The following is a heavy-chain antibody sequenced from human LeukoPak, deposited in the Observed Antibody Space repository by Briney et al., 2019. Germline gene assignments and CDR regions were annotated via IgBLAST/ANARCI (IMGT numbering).Heavy chain of an antibody. V-gene: IGHV3-11*04. CDR1: GFTFSNAW. CDR2: INIGSGSSI. J-gene: IGHJ6*02. D-gene: IGHD6-25*01. Sequence: KPGGSLRLSCAASGFTFSNAWMSWVRQAPGKGLEWVSYINIGSGSSIYYADSVRGRFTISRDNAKNSLYLQMNSLRAEDTAVYYCARRIGAGYGMDVWGQGTTVTVSS. CDR3: ARRIGAGYGMDV.